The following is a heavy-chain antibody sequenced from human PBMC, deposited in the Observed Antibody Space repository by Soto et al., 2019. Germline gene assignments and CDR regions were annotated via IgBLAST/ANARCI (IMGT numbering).Heavy chain of an antibody. V-gene: IGHV1-2*04. CDR2: INPNSGGT. CDR3: ARGERIAVAGRGHGRFDY. Sequence: ASVKVSCKASGYTFTGYYMHWVRQAPGQGLEWMGWINPNSGGTNYAQKFQGWVTMTRDTSISTAYMELSRLRSDDTAVYYCARGERIAVAGRGHGRFDYWGQGTLVTVSS. D-gene: IGHD6-19*01. CDR1: GYTFTGYY. J-gene: IGHJ4*02.